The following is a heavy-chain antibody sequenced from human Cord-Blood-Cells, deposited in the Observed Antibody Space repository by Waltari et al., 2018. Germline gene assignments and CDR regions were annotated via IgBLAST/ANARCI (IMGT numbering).Heavy chain of an antibody. CDR2: INHSGST. J-gene: IGHJ4*02. V-gene: IGHV4-34*01. D-gene: IGHD6-19*01. CDR1: GGSFSGYY. Sequence: QVQLQQWGAGLLKPSETLSLTCAVYGGSFSGYYWSWIRPPPGKGLEWIGEINHSGSTNYNPSRKRRVTISGDTSKNQFSLKLSSVTAADTAVYYCARRYSSGWYGYWGQGTLVTVSS. CDR3: ARRYSSGWYGY.